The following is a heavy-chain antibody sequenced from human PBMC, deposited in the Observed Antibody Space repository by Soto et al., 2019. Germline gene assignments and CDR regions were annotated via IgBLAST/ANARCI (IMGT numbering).Heavy chain of an antibody. V-gene: IGHV4-34*01. D-gene: IGHD6-13*01. CDR2: INDGGTT. Sequence: QVQLQQWGAGLLKPSETLSLTCAVYGGSFSGHYWSWIRQPPGKGLEWIGEINDGGTTNYNPSLKSRVIISVDTSKNQFSLKLRSVTAAATAVYYCARGVPGYSSSWYAYWGQGTLVTVSS. J-gene: IGHJ4*02. CDR3: ARGVPGYSSSWYAY. CDR1: GGSFSGHY.